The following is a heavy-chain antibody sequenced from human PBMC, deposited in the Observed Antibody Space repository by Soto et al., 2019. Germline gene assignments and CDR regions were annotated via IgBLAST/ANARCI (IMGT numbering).Heavy chain of an antibody. Sequence: QVQLVESGGGVVQPGRSLRLSCAASGFTFSSYGMHWVRQAPGKGLEWVAVISYDGSNKYYADSVKGRFTISRDNSKXXXXXXXXXXXXXXXXXXXXAKXRQLLWFGELGSSFDYWGQGTLVTVSS. J-gene: IGHJ4*02. V-gene: IGHV3-30*03. CDR2: ISYDGSNK. CDR1: GFTFSSYG. D-gene: IGHD3-10*01. CDR3: AKXRQLLWFGELGSSFDY.